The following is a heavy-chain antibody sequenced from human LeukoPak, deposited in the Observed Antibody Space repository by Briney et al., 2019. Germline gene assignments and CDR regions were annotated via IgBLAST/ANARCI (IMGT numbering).Heavy chain of an antibody. Sequence: GGSLRLSCAASGFTYSDYYMSWIRQAPGKGREWVSKISNSGSSTYYADSVKGRFTVSRDNAKKSLYLEINRLRAEDTVMYYCARMLGDGWFDPWGQGTPVTVSS. CDR2: ISNSGSST. J-gene: IGHJ5*02. D-gene: IGHD3-10*02. V-gene: IGHV3-11*01. CDR3: ARMLGDGWFDP. CDR1: GFTYSDYY.